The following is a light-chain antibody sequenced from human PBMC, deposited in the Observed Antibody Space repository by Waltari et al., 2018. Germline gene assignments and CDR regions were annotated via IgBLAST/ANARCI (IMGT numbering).Light chain of an antibody. CDR3: QQRGDWPT. CDR2: AAS. CDR1: QSVSRY. V-gene: IGKV3-11*01. J-gene: IGKJ5*01. Sequence: IVWTQSPATLSLSPGYTAPLTCRASQSVSRYLAWYQQKAGHAPRLLLYAASTRATGIPARFSGRWSGTDFTLTISSLVPEDFALYYCQQRGDWPTFGQGTRLEIE.